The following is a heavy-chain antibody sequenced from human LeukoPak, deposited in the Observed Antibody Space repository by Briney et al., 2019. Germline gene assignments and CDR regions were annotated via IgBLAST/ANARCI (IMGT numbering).Heavy chain of an antibody. CDR1: GGSISSYY. Sequence: PSETLSLTCTVSGGSISSYYWSWIRQPPGKGLEWIGYIYYSGSTNYNPSLKSRVAISVDTSKNQFSLKLSSVTAADTAVYYCARRRGYNWNVGGFDPWGQGTLVTVSS. V-gene: IGHV4-59*01. J-gene: IGHJ5*02. CDR3: ARRRGYNWNVGGFDP. D-gene: IGHD1-20*01. CDR2: IYYSGST.